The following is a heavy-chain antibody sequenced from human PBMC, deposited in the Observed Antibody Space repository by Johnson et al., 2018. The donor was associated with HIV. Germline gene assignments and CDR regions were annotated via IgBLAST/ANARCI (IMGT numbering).Heavy chain of an antibody. CDR3: ARAPEVRGVDAFDV. CDR2: ISSSGSTI. J-gene: IGHJ3*01. V-gene: IGHV3-11*04. CDR1: GFTFSDYY. D-gene: IGHD3-10*01. Sequence: QVLLVESGGGVVRPGGSLRLSCAASGFTFSDYYMSWIRQAPGKGLEWVSYISSSGSTIYYADSVKGRFTISRDNAKNSLYLQMNTLRAEDTAIYYCARAPEVRGVDAFDVWGQGTMVTVSS.